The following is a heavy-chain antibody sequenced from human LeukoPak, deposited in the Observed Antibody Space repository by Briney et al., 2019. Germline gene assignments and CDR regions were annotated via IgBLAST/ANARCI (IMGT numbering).Heavy chain of an antibody. CDR2: IYTSGST. D-gene: IGHD6-13*01. J-gene: IGHJ4*02. CDR3: AREIAAARANDY. V-gene: IGHV4-4*07. Sequence: SETLSLTCTVSGGSISSYYWSWIRQPAGKGLEWIGRIYTSGSTNYNPSLKSRVTMSADTSKNQFSLKLSSVTAADTAVYYCAREIAAARANDYWGQGTLVTVSS. CDR1: GGSISSYY.